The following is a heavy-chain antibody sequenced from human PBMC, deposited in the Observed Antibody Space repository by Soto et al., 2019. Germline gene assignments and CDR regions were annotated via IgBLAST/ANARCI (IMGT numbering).Heavy chain of an antibody. J-gene: IGHJ4*02. D-gene: IGHD4-17*01. V-gene: IGHV1-8*01. CDR1: GYTFTSYD. CDR2: MNPNSGHT. Sequence: QVQLLQSGAEVKKPGASVKVSCKTSGYTFTSYDINWVRQATGQGLEWMGWMNPNSGHTGNAQKFQGRVTMTRDTSTSTAYMDLSSLRSEDTAVYYCARANGDFDYWGQGTLVTVSS. CDR3: ARANGDFDY.